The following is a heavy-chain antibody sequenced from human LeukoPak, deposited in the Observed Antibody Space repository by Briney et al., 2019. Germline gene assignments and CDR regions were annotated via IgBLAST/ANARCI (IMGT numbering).Heavy chain of an antibody. D-gene: IGHD3-22*01. CDR2: ISSSSSYI. CDR1: GFTFSSYS. J-gene: IGHJ4*02. V-gene: IGHV3-21*01. Sequence: GGSLRLSCAASGFTFSSYSMNWVRQAPGKGLEWVSSISSSSSYIYYADSVKGRFTISRDNAKNSLYLQMNSLRAEDTAVYYCARDARGYANNFDYWGQGTLVTVSS. CDR3: ARDARGYANNFDY.